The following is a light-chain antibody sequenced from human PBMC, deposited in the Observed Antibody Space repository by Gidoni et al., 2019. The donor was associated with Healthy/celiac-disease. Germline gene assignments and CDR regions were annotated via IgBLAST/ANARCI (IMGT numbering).Light chain of an antibody. V-gene: IGKV3-11*01. Sequence: EIVLTQSPANLSLSPGERATLSCRAIQRVSSDLAWYKQKPGQPPRLLIYDASTRATGIPARFSGSGSGTDFTLTISSLEPEDFAVYYCQQRSNWLFTFGPGTKVDIK. CDR3: QQRSNWLFT. J-gene: IGKJ3*01. CDR2: DAS. CDR1: QRVSSD.